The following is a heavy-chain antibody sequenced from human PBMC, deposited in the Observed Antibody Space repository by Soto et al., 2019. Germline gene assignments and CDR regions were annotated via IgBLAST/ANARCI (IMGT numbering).Heavy chain of an antibody. CDR2: IYHSGST. V-gene: IGHV4-30-2*01. CDR3: ASYSGYSYGLDY. Sequence: QLQLQESGSGLVKPSQTLSLTCAVSGGSISSGGYSWSWIRQPPGKGLEWIGYIYHSGSTYYNPSLKSRXXIXVXXSKNQFSLKLSSVTAADTAVYYCASYSGYSYGLDYWGQGTLVTVSS. J-gene: IGHJ4*02. D-gene: IGHD5-18*01. CDR1: GGSISSGGYS.